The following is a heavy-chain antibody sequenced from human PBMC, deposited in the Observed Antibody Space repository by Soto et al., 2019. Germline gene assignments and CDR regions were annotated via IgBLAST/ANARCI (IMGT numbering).Heavy chain of an antibody. CDR2: IYHSGST. CDR1: GGSISSSNW. V-gene: IGHV4-4*02. CDR3: AREVATDSSGYYPYYFDY. J-gene: IGHJ4*02. D-gene: IGHD3-22*01. Sequence: QVQLQESGPGLVKPSGTLSLTCAVSGGSISSSNWWSWVRQPPGKGLEWIGEIYHSGSTNYNPSLTSRVTISVDKSTNQFSLKLSSVTAADTAVYYCAREVATDSSGYYPYYFDYWGQGTLVTVSS.